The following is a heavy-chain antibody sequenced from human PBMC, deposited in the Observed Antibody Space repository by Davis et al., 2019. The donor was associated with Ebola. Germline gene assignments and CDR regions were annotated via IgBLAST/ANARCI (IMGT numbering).Heavy chain of an antibody. Sequence: GESLKISCAASGFTFSSYAMHWVRQAPGKGLEWVAVISYDGSNKYYADSVKGRFTISRDNSKNTLYLQMNSLRAEDTAVYYCAKGKDTAMVYVPHDYWGQETLVTVSS. CDR1: GFTFSSYA. CDR3: AKGKDTAMVYVPHDY. D-gene: IGHD5-18*01. CDR2: ISYDGSNK. J-gene: IGHJ4*02. V-gene: IGHV3-30-3*01.